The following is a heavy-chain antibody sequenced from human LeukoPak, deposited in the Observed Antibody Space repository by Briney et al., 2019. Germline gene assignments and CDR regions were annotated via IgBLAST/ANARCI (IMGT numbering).Heavy chain of an antibody. J-gene: IGHJ4*02. CDR3: AREGPYSDSSRSRFDY. V-gene: IGHV1-46*01. Sequence: ASVKVSCKASGCTFTNYYIHWVRQAAGQGLEWTGIINPSGGSTSYAQKFQGRVTMTRDTSTSTVYMELSSLRSEDTAVYYCAREGPYSDSSRSRFDYWGQGTLVTVSS. D-gene: IGHD6-6*01. CDR1: GCTFTNYY. CDR2: INPSGGST.